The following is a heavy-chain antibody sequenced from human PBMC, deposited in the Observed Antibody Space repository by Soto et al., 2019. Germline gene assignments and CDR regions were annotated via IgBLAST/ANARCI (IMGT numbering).Heavy chain of an antibody. CDR2: INPGGGST. CDR3: ATYCSGGTCPPGPGN. V-gene: IGHV1-46*03. D-gene: IGHD2-15*01. J-gene: IGHJ3*01. CDR1: GYTFTSYY. Sequence: QVQLVQSGAEVKKPGASVKVSCKASGYTFTSYYMHWVRQAPGQGLEWMGIINPGGGSTSYAQKFQGRVTMTRDTSASTIYMEVSSLRSEDTAVYYCATYCSGGTCPPGPGNWGQGTMVTVSS.